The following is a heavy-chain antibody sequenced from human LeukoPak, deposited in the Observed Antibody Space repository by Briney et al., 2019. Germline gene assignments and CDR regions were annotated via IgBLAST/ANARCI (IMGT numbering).Heavy chain of an antibody. D-gene: IGHD3-22*01. Sequence: ASVNVSCEASGYTFTNYYIHWVRQAPGQGLEWMGIINPSGGSTSYAQGFQGRVTMTRDTSTSTVYMELSSLRSEDTAVYYCARHDSTAYYLDHWGQGTLVTVSS. CDR1: GYTFTNYY. CDR2: INPSGGST. J-gene: IGHJ4*02. CDR3: ARHDSTAYYLDH. V-gene: IGHV1-46*01.